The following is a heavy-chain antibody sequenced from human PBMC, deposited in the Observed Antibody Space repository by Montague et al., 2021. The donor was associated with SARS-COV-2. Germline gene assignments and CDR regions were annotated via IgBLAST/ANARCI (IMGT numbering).Heavy chain of an antibody. D-gene: IGHD3-10*01. CDR2: VDYSGLT. V-gene: IGHV4-39*07. Sequence: SETLSLTCTVSRDSISSHNYFWAWIRQPPGKGLEWIGSVDYSGLTFYNPSLESRVTISVDTSKKQFSLKVNSVTAADTAVYYCAKDGEALAWGTFDIWGQGKMVTVPS. CDR3: AKDGEALAWGTFDI. J-gene: IGHJ3*02. CDR1: RDSISSHNYF.